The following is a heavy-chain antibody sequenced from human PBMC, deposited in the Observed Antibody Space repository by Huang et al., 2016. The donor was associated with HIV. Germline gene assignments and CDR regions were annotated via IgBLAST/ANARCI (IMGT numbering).Heavy chain of an antibody. CDR1: GFTFDDFS. Sequence: EVHLVESGGGLVQPGRSLRLSCGASGFTFDDFSMDWVRQRPGEGLEYVSGITGDSDRVFYAASVKGRFTISRDNAKNALYLQMNRLRVEDTALYYCAHLPEPSGPWTDYWGQGTLVTVSS. CDR3: AHLPEPSGPWTDY. CDR2: ITGDSDRV. J-gene: IGHJ4*02. D-gene: IGHD1-1*01. V-gene: IGHV3-9*01.